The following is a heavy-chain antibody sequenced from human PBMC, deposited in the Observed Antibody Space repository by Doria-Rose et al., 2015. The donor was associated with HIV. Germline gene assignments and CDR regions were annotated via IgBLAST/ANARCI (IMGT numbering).Heavy chain of an antibody. Sequence: QITLKESGPVLVKPTETLTLTCTVSGVSLSSPGMGVSWIRQPPGKALEWLANIFSDDERSYKTSLKSRRTISRCTSKSQVVLTMTDMDPVDTATYYCARIKSSRWYHKYYFDFWGQGTLVIVSA. V-gene: IGHV2-26*01. CDR3: ARIKSSRWYHKYYFDF. D-gene: IGHD6-13*01. J-gene: IGHJ4*02. CDR2: IFSDDER. CDR1: GVSLSSPGMG.